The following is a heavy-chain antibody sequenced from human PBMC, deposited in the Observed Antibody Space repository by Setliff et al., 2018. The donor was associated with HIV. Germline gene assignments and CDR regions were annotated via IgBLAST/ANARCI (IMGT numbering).Heavy chain of an antibody. CDR2: MHFGGTP. Sequence: SETLSLTCAVSGGSISSSNWWSWVRQPPGKGLEWIANMHFGGTPYYNPSLRSRVTMSVETSSQFSLRLSSVTAADTAVYYCARARGIIIPYHYYMDVWGKGTTVTVSS. CDR3: ARARGIIIPYHYYMDV. CDR1: GGSISSSNW. D-gene: IGHD3-10*01. V-gene: IGHV4-4*02. J-gene: IGHJ6*03.